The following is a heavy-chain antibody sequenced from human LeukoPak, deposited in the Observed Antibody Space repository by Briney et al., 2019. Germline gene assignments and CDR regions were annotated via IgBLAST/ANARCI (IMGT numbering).Heavy chain of an antibody. D-gene: IGHD6-6*01. Sequence: SETLSLTCTVSGGSISSYYWSWIRQPPGKGLEWIGYIYYSGSTNYNPSLKSRVTISVDTSKNQFSLKLSSVTAADTAVYYCARHRYSSSFTYWGQGTLVTVSS. CDR3: ARHRYSSSFTY. J-gene: IGHJ4*02. V-gene: IGHV4-59*08. CDR1: GGSISSYY. CDR2: IYYSGST.